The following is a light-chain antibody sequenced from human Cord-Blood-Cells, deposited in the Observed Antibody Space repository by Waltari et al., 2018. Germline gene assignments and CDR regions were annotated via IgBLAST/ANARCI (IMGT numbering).Light chain of an antibody. J-gene: IGLJ2*01. CDR2: DAS. CDR1: SSDVGGYNY. V-gene: IGLV2-11*01. CDR3: CSYAGSYTLV. Sequence: QSALTQPRSVSGSPGPSVTISCTGTSSDVGGYNYVSWYQQHHGKAPKLLIYDASKRPSGVPDRFAASKSGNTASLTISGLQAEDEADYYCCSYAGSYTLVFGGGTKLTVL.